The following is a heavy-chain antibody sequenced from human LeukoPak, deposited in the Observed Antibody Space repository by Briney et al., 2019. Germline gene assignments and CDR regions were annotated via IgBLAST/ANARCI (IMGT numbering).Heavy chain of an antibody. D-gene: IGHD6-13*01. CDR1: GFTFSSYG. V-gene: IGHV3-21*01. J-gene: IGHJ4*02. CDR2: ISSSSTYT. Sequence: GGSLRLSCAASGFTFSSYGTNWVRQAPGKGLEWVSSISSSSTYTYYADSVQGRFTISRDNAKNSLYLQMNSLRAEDTAVYYCARGQYSSSWSNPDYWGQGTLVTVSS. CDR3: ARGQYSSSWSNPDY.